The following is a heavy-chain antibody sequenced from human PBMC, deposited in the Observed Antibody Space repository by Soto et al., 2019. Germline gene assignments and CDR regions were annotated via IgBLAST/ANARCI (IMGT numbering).Heavy chain of an antibody. D-gene: IGHD1-20*01. Sequence: QVQLVESGGGVVQPGRSLRLSCAASGFTFTNYGFHWVRQAPGKGLEWVAAIWSDANNRYNGGAVEGRFTISKDNSKNMLYLQMNDLRVEDTALYYCARDSIRVPADFDYWGQGTLVTVSS. V-gene: IGHV3-33*01. CDR3: ARDSIRVPADFDY. J-gene: IGHJ4*02. CDR1: GFTFTNYG. CDR2: IWSDANNR.